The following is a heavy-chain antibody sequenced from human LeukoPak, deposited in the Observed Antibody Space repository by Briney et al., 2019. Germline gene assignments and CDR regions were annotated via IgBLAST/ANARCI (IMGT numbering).Heavy chain of an antibody. CDR3: ARDLGHCSSTSCSNWFDP. CDR1: GFTFSSYW. D-gene: IGHD2-2*01. Sequence: GGSLRLSCAASGFTFSSYWMSWVRQAPGKGLEWVANIKQDGSEKYYVDSVKGRFTISRDNAKNSLYLQMNSLRAEDTAVYYCARDLGHCSSTSCSNWFDPWGQGTLVTVST. V-gene: IGHV3-7*01. J-gene: IGHJ5*02. CDR2: IKQDGSEK.